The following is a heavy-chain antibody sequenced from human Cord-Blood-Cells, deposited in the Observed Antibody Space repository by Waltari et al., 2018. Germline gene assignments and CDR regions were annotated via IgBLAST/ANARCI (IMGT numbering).Heavy chain of an antibody. CDR3: ARGPDLWFGELYFDY. Sequence: QVQLQQWGAGLLKPSETLSLTCAVYGGSFSGYYWSWIRQPPGKGLEWIGEINHSGRTNSNPALKGRVTISVDTSKNQFSLKLSSVTAADTAVYYCARGPDLWFGELYFDYWGQGTLVTVSS. CDR1: GGSFSGYY. CDR2: INHSGRT. D-gene: IGHD3-10*01. J-gene: IGHJ4*02. V-gene: IGHV4-34*01.